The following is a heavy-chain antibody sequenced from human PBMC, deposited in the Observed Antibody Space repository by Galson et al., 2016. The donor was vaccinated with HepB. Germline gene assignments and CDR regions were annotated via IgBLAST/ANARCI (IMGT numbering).Heavy chain of an antibody. V-gene: IGHV3-23*01. CDR1: GFTFSHYN. CDR2: ITPAVDAP. J-gene: IGHJ4*02. CDR3: AKAKLVVGSAYEY. Sequence: SLRLSCAASGFTFSHYNMNWVRQAPGKGLQWVSDITPAVDAPYYAEPVTGRFTISRDNSRNTLYLQMNSLRVEDTAVYYCAKAKLVVGSAYEYWGQGTLVTVSS. D-gene: IGHD2-21*01.